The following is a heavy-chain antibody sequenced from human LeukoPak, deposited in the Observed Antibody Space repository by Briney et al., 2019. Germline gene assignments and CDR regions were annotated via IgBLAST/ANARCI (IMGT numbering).Heavy chain of an antibody. V-gene: IGHV3-11*06. J-gene: IGHJ4*02. CDR1: GFTFSDYY. CDR3: ARGPGAWPSHFDN. Sequence: GGSLRLSCAASGFTFSDYYMTWNRQAPGEGLEWLSYISGSSSNTNYADSVQGRFTISRDNAKNSLYLQMNSLRAEDTAVYYCARGPGAWPSHFDNWGQGTLVTVSS. CDR2: ISGSSSNT.